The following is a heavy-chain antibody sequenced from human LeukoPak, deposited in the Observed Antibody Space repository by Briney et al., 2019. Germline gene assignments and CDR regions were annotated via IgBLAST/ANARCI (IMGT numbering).Heavy chain of an antibody. V-gene: IGHV3-7*01. Sequence: GSLRLSCAASGFTFSSYWMSWVRQAPGKGLEWVASIKQDGSEKYYVDSVKGRFTISRDNARNSMYLQMKSLRVEDTAVYYCARTSLGWLDPWGQGALVTVSS. J-gene: IGHJ5*02. CDR2: IKQDGSEK. CDR3: ARTSLGWLDP. D-gene: IGHD7-27*01. CDR1: GFTFSSYW.